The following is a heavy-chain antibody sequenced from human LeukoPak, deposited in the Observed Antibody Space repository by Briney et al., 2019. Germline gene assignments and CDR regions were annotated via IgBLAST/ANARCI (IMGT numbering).Heavy chain of an antibody. CDR1: GFILDDYA. CDR3: AKQYSGSYYSPLYFDY. CDR2: ISWNSGSI. Sequence: GGSLRLSCAASGFILDDYAMHWVRQAPGKGLEWVSGISWNSGSIGYADSVKGRFTISRDNAKNSLYLQMNSLRAEDTAFYYCAKQYSGSYYSPLYFDYWGQGTLVTVSS. D-gene: IGHD1-26*01. J-gene: IGHJ4*02. V-gene: IGHV3-9*01.